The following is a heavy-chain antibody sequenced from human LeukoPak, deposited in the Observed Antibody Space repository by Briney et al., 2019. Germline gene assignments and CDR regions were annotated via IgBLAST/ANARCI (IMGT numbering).Heavy chain of an antibody. J-gene: IGHJ4*02. D-gene: IGHD3-16*01. V-gene: IGHV3-48*03. CDR3: ARDWALDS. Sequence: GGSLRLSCAGSGFTFSDYDINWVRQAPGKGLEWVSFIGKSGNDIYYADSVKGRFIISRDNAKQSLYLHMNSLRAEDTAVYYCARDWALDSWGQGSLVIVSS. CDR1: GFTFSDYD. CDR2: IGKSGNDI.